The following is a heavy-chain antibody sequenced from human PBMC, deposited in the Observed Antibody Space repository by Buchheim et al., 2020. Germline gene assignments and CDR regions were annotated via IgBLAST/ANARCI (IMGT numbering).Heavy chain of an antibody. Sequence: EVQLVDSGGGLVQPGGSLRLSCVASGFTVRSTYMSWVRQAPGKGLEWVSVIHSGGGTFYADFVKGRFTISRDNSKNTPHLQMNSLRAEDTAVYYCTRVSGSGYPLAYWGQGTL. CDR1: GFTVRSTY. CDR3: TRVSGSGYPLAY. V-gene: IGHV3-66*01. J-gene: IGHJ4*02. CDR2: IHSGGGT. D-gene: IGHD3-22*01.